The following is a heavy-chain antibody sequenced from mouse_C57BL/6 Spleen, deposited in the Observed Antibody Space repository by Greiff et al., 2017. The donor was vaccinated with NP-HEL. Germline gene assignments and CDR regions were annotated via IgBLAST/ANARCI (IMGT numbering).Heavy chain of an antibody. CDR2: ISSGSSTI. Sequence: EVKLVESGGGLVKPGGSLKLSCAASGFTFSDYGMHWVRQAPEKGLEWVAYISSGSSTIYYADTVKGRFTISRDNAKNTLFLQMTSLRSEDTAMYYCARFGTKWYFDVWGTGTTVTVSS. CDR3: ARFGTKWYFDV. CDR1: GFTFSDYG. J-gene: IGHJ1*03. D-gene: IGHD4-1*01. V-gene: IGHV5-17*01.